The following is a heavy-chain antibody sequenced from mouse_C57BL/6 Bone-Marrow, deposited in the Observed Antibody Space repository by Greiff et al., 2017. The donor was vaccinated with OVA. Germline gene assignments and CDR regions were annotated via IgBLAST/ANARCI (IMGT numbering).Heavy chain of an antibody. V-gene: IGHV2-9-1*01. CDR3: ASITTVVAPFDY. Sequence: VQGVESGPGLVAPSQSLSITCTVSGFSLTSYAISWVRQPPGKGLEWLGVIWPGGGTNYNSALKSRLSISKDNSKSQVFLKMNSLQTDDTARYYCASITTVVAPFDYWGKGTTLTVSS. CDR1: GFSLTSYA. CDR2: IWPGGGT. J-gene: IGHJ2*01. D-gene: IGHD1-1*01.